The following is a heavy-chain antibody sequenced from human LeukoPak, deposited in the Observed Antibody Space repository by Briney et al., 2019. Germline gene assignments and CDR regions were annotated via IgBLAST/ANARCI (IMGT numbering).Heavy chain of an antibody. V-gene: IGHV3-11*01. CDR2: ITSSGTTI. D-gene: IGHD6-19*01. CDR1: GFTFTDYY. CDR3: AKDEYSSGWHRPRDVSLS. Sequence: GGSLRLSCAASGFTFTDYYMSWIRQAPGKGLEWVSYITSSGTTIYYADSVKGRFTISRDNAKNSLYLQMNSLRAEDTALYYCAKDEYSSGWHRPRDVSLSWGQGTLVTVSS. J-gene: IGHJ4*02.